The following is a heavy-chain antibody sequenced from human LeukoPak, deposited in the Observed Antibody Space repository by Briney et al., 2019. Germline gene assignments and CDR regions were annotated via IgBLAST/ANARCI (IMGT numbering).Heavy chain of an antibody. CDR1: GGSISSYY. J-gene: IGHJ5*02. V-gene: IGHV4-30-4*01. Sequence: SETLSLTCTVSGGSISSYYWSWIRQPPGKGLEWIGYIYYSGSTYYNPSLKSRVTISVDTSKNQFSLKLSSVTAADTAVYYRARGGMVRGVIGWFDPWGQGTLVTVSS. CDR3: ARGGMVRGVIGWFDP. CDR2: IYYSGST. D-gene: IGHD3-10*01.